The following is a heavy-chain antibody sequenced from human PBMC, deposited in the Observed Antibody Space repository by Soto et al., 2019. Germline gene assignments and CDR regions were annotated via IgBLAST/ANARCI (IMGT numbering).Heavy chain of an antibody. Sequence: VQLLESGGGLVQPGGSLRLSCAASGFTFSSYGMTWVRQAPGKGLEWVSFSSATGAGTYYGGSVKGRFTISRDNSKNPLYLQMTSLRADDTAVYYCAKDRRAGGNYGFYSDFWGQGALVIVSS. CDR3: AKDRRAGGNYGFYSDF. CDR2: SSATGAGT. V-gene: IGHV3-23*01. CDR1: GFTFSSYG. J-gene: IGHJ4*02. D-gene: IGHD1-7*01.